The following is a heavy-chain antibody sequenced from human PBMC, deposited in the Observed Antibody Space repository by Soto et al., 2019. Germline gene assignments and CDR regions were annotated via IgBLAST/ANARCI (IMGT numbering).Heavy chain of an antibody. CDR3: ARENDYGDTAIGMDV. CDR1: GYTFTGYY. D-gene: IGHD4-17*01. V-gene: IGHV1-2*04. Sequence: ASVKVSCKASGYTFTGYYMHWVRQAPGQGLEWMGWINPNSGGTNYAQKFQGWVTMTRDTSISTAYMALSRLRSDDTAVYYCARENDYGDTAIGMDVWGQGTTVTVSS. CDR2: INPNSGGT. J-gene: IGHJ6*02.